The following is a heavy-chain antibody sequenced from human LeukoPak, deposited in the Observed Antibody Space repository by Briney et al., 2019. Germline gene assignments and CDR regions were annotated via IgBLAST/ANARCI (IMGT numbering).Heavy chain of an antibody. CDR3: AKDIEEWLVKGGGCFDY. CDR1: GFIFSNSA. V-gene: IGHV3-30*18. J-gene: IGHJ4*02. CDR2: ISYDGSNK. D-gene: IGHD6-19*01. Sequence: GRSLGLSCAASGFIFSNSAMHWVRQAPGKGLEWVAVISYDGSNKYYADSVKGRFTIPRDNSKNTLYLQMNSLRAEDTAVYYCAKDIEEWLVKGGGCFDYWGQGTLVTVSS.